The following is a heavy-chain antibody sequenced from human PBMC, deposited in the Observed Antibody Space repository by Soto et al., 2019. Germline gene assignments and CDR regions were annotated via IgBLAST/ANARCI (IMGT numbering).Heavy chain of an antibody. J-gene: IGHJ4*02. CDR1: GGSFSGYY. V-gene: IGHV4-34*01. CDR2: INHSGST. CDR3: ARGQSTYYDILTGYYRPRGTRFDY. Sequence: SETLSLTCAVYGGSFSGYYWSWIRQPPGKGLEWIGEINHSGSTNYNPSLKSRVTISGDTSKNQFSLKLSSVTAADTAVYYCARGQSTYYDILTGYYRPRGTRFDYWGQGTLVTVSS. D-gene: IGHD3-9*01.